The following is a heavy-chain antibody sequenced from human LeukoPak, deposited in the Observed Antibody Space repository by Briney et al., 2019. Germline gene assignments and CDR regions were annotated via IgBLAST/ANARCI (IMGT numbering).Heavy chain of an antibody. CDR2: IYHSGST. V-gene: IGHV4-4*02. J-gene: IGHJ4*02. D-gene: IGHD6-13*01. CDR3: AKKKGSRGGFDY. Sequence: SGTLSLTCAVSGGSISSSNWWSWVRQPPGKGLEWIGEIYHSGSTNYSPSLKSRVTISVDKSKNQFSLKLSSVTAADTAVYYCAKKKGSRGGFDYWGQGTLVTVSS. CDR1: GGSISSSNW.